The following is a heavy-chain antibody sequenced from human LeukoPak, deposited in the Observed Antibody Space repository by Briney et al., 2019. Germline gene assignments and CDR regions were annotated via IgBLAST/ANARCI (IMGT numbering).Heavy chain of an antibody. J-gene: IGHJ6*02. V-gene: IGHV3-23*01. D-gene: IGHD6-19*01. CDR1: GFTFSSYA. CDR2: ISGSGGST. CDR3: AKFLDSSGWYYYGMDV. Sequence: GGSLRLSCAASGFTFSSYAMSWVRQAPGKGLEWVSAISGSGGSTYYADSMKGRFTISRDNSKNTLYLQMNSLRAEDTAVYYCAKFLDSSGWYYYGMDVWGQGTTVTVSS.